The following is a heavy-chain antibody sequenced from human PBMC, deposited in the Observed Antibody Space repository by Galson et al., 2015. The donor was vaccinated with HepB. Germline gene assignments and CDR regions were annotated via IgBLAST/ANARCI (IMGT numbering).Heavy chain of an antibody. D-gene: IGHD4/OR15-4a*01. J-gene: IGHJ6*02. CDR1: GFTFKIEA. CDR2: TSYDDQTK. CDR3: ARGGGQRVLRYYYGMDV. Sequence: SLRLSCAASGFTFKIEAMYWVRQTPDKGLEFVAATSYDDQTKYYADSVRGRFTISRDNSKNSLYLQKNSLRAEDTAVYYCARGGGQRVLRYYYGMDVWGQGTTVTVSS. V-gene: IGHV3-30*04.